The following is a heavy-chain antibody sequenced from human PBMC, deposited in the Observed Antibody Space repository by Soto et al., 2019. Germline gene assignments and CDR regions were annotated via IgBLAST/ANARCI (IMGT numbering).Heavy chain of an antibody. Sequence: QVQLVESGGGVVQPGRSLRLSCAASGFTFSSYAMHWVRQAPGKGLEWVAVISYDGSNKYYADSVKGRFTISRDNYKNTVYLQMTSLRAEDTAVYYCARDPNYDDYYYYGMDVWGQGTMVTVSS. J-gene: IGHJ6*02. CDR3: ARDPNYDDYYYYGMDV. CDR2: ISYDGSNK. V-gene: IGHV3-30-3*01. CDR1: GFTFSSYA. D-gene: IGHD1-7*01.